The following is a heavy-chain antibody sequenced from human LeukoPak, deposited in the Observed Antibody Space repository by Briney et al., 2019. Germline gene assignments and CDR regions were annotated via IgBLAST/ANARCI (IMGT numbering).Heavy chain of an antibody. CDR2: IYYSGST. CDR1: GDSISSGDYY. D-gene: IGHD3-3*01. CDR3: AREFWSGSYSDK. V-gene: IGHV4-30-4*01. J-gene: IGHJ4*02. Sequence: SETLSLTCTVSGDSISSGDYYWTWIRQPPGKGLEWIGYIYYSGSTFYNPSLKSRVTISVDTSKNEFSPKLSSVTAADTAVYYCAREFWSGSYSDKWGQGTLVAVSS.